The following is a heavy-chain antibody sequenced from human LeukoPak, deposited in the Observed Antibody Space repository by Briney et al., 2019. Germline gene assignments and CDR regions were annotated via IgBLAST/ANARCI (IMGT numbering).Heavy chain of an antibody. CDR3: ARVYCSSASCYLGVRAFDI. Sequence: GGSLRLSCAASGFTFSSYWMSWVCQAPGKGLEWVANIKQDGSEKYYVDSVKGRFTISRDNAKKSLYLQVNSLRAEDTAVYYCARVYCSSASCYLGVRAFDIWGQGTMVTVSS. V-gene: IGHV3-7*01. CDR1: GFTFSSYW. D-gene: IGHD2-2*01. CDR2: IKQDGSEK. J-gene: IGHJ3*02.